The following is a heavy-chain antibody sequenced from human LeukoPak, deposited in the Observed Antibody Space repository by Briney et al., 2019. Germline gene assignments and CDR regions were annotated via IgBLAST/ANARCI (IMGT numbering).Heavy chain of an antibody. CDR3: ARFGNSVYFDY. CDR1: EFTFGNFA. D-gene: IGHD4-23*01. CDR2: INSDGSST. J-gene: IGHJ4*02. V-gene: IGHV3-74*01. Sequence: GGSLRLSCAASEFTFGNFAMSWVRQAPGKGLEWVSRINSDGSSTSYADSVKGRFTISRDNAKNTLYLQMNSLRAEDTAVYYCARFGNSVYFDYWGQGTLVTVSS.